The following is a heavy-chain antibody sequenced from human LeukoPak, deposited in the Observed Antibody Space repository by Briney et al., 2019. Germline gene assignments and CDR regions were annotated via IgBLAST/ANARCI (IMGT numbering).Heavy chain of an antibody. Sequence: GGSLRLSCAASGFTFSSYSMNWVRQAPGKGLEWVSSISSSSSYIYYADSVKGRFTISRDNAKNSLYLQMNSLRAEDTAVYYCERVGYQLPSFDYWGQGTLVTVSS. CDR3: ERVGYQLPSFDY. CDR1: GFTFSSYS. CDR2: ISSSSSYI. D-gene: IGHD2-2*01. J-gene: IGHJ4*02. V-gene: IGHV3-21*01.